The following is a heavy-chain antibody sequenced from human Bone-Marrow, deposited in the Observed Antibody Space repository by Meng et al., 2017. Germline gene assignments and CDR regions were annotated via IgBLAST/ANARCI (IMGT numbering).Heavy chain of an antibody. V-gene: IGHV4-59*01. CDR2: IYYSGST. Sequence: GSLRLSCTVSGGSISSYYWSWIRQPPGKGLEWIGYIYYSGSTNYNPSLKSRVTISVDTSKNQFSLKLRSVTAADTAVYYCARESVAGFYYYGMDVWGQGTTVTVSS. D-gene: IGHD6-19*01. J-gene: IGHJ6*02. CDR3: ARESVAGFYYYGMDV. CDR1: GGSISSYY.